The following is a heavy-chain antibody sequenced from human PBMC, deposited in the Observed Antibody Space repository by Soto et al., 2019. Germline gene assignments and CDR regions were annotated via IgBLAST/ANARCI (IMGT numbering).Heavy chain of an antibody. CDR2: IYYSGST. J-gene: IGHJ4*02. V-gene: IGHV4-31*03. Sequence: PSETLSLTCTVSGGSISSGVYYWIWIRQHPGKVLEWIGYIYYSGSTYYNPSLKSRVTISVDTSKNQFSLKLSSVTAADTAVYYCARTPLTGTTLPYFDYWGQGTLVTVSS. CDR3: ARTPLTGTTLPYFDY. D-gene: IGHD1-1*01. CDR1: GGSISSGVYY.